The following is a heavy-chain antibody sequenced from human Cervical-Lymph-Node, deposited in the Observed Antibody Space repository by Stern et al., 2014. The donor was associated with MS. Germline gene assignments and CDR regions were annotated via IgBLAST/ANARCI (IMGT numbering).Heavy chain of an antibody. CDR3: ARWHGWGWFDP. CDR1: GYTFTSFD. D-gene: IGHD6-19*01. Sequence: VQLVESGAEVKKPGASVKVSCKASGYTFTSFDLNWVRQATGPGLEWMGWMNPNSGKPGYSQTFQGRGTITRKTSISTAYMDLNSLRSEDTAVYYCARWHGWGWFDPWGQGTLVTVSS. CDR2: MNPNSGKP. J-gene: IGHJ5*02. V-gene: IGHV1-8*01.